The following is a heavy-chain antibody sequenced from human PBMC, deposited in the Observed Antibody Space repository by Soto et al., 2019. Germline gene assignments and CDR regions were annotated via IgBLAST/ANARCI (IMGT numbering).Heavy chain of an antibody. CDR3: ARGGGSDSFDY. CDR2: INHLETT. Sequence: QLQLRESGSGLVKPSQTLSLTCTVSGASITFGGYSWSWIRQTPGKGLEWIGYINHLETTFYNPSFESRLTLSIDRAKNQFSLKLHSMSAADRAVYFCARGGGSDSFDYWGQGILVTVSS. J-gene: IGHJ4*02. CDR1: GASITFGGYS. D-gene: IGHD1-26*01. V-gene: IGHV4-30-2*01.